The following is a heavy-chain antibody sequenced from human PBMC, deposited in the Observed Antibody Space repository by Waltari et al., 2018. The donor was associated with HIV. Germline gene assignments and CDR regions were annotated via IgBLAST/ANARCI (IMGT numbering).Heavy chain of an antibody. V-gene: IGHV3-33*01. CDR2: IGYDGSNK. CDR1: GFTFSRYG. D-gene: IGHD6-13*01. Sequence: QVQVVQSGGGVVQPGRSLRLSCAGAGFTFSRYGMHWVRQAPGKGLGWVALIGYDGSNKYYADSVKGRFAISRDNSKNTVYLQMNSLRAEDTAVYYCARDRSSSWYGKDYYYFGMDVWGQGTTVTVSS. CDR3: ARDRSSSWYGKDYYYFGMDV. J-gene: IGHJ6*02.